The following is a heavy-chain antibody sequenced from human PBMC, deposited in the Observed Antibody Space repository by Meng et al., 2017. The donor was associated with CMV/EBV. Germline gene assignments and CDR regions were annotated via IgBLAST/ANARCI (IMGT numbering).Heavy chain of an antibody. D-gene: IGHD6-13*01. J-gene: IGHJ5*02. CDR2: IYWDDDK. V-gene: IGHV2-5*02. CDR1: GFSLSTSGVG. CDR3: AHRGRIAAAGTDWFDP. Sequence: QITLKDFGPTLVNPTQTLTLTCTFSGFSLSTSGVGVGWIRQPPGKALEWLALIYWDDDKRYSPSLKSRLTITKDTSKNQVVLTMTNMDPVDTTTYYCAHRGRIAAAGTDWFDPWGQGTLVTVSS.